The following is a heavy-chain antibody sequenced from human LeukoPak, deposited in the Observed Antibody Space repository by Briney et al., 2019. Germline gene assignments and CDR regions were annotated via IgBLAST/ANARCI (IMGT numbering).Heavy chain of an antibody. CDR2: IRSKANSYAT. D-gene: IGHD1-14*01. V-gene: IGHV3-73*01. Sequence: GGSLRLSCAASGFTFSSYAMHWVRQASGKGLEWVGRIRSKANSYATAYAASVKGRFTISRDDSKNTAYLQMNSLKTEDTAVYYCTRHGASGIGLDMDVRGKGTTVTVSS. CDR3: TRHGASGIGLDMDV. CDR1: GFTFSSYA. J-gene: IGHJ6*03.